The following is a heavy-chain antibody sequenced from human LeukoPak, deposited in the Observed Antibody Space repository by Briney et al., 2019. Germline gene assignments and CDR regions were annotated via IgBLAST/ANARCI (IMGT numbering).Heavy chain of an antibody. V-gene: IGHV1-18*01. Sequence: ASVKVSCKASGYTFTSYGISWVRQAPGQGLEWMGWIRAYNGNTNYAQKLQGRVTMTTDTSTSTAYMELRSLRSDDTAVYYCARDRSAYDYGDYVNWFDPWGQGTLVTVSS. CDR2: IRAYNGNT. CDR3: ARDRSAYDYGDYVNWFDP. J-gene: IGHJ5*02. CDR1: GYTFTSYG. D-gene: IGHD4-17*01.